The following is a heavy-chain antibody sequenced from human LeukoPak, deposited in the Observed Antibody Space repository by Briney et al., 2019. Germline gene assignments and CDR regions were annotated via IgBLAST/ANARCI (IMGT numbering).Heavy chain of an antibody. CDR2: ISSSGRPI. CDR1: GFTFSSYE. J-gene: IGHJ6*04. Sequence: GGSLRLSCAASGFTFSSYEMNWVPEAPGKGLEWGSYISSSGRPILYADALKGRFTISKDNAKNSLYLQMNSLRAEDTAVYYCAELGITMIGGVWGKGTTVTISS. D-gene: IGHD3-10*02. V-gene: IGHV3-48*03. CDR3: AELGITMIGGV.